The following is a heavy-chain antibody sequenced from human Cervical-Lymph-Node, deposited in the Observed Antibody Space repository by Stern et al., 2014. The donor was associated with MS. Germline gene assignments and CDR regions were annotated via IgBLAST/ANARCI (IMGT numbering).Heavy chain of an antibody. V-gene: IGHV4-31*03. CDR1: GGGSMSSGGYY. D-gene: IGHD3-22*01. CDR3: ARDSDYYDSSGDPNKAFEI. CDR2: IYYSGIT. Sequence: QLQLQESGPGLVKPSQTLSLTCTVSGGGSMSSGGYYWSWIRQHPGKGLEWIGYIYYSGITDYNPSLNSRVTISADTSKNQFSLKLTSVTAADTAVYYCARDSDYYDSSGDPNKAFEIWGQGTMVIVSS. J-gene: IGHJ3*02.